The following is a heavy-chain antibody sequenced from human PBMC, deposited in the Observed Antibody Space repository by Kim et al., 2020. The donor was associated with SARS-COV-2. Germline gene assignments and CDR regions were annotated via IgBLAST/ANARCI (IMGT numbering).Heavy chain of an antibody. V-gene: IGHV3-64D*09. CDR2: ISSNGGST. CDR3: VRENYYDSREPLGPYYYYYGMDV. D-gene: IGHD3-22*01. J-gene: IGHJ6*02. Sequence: GGSLRLSCSASGFTFSSYAMHWVRQAPGKGLEYVSAISSNGGSTYYADSVKGRFTISRDNSKNTLYLQMSSLRAEDTAVYYCVRENYYDSREPLGPYYYYYGMDVWGQGTTVTVSS. CDR1: GFTFSSYA.